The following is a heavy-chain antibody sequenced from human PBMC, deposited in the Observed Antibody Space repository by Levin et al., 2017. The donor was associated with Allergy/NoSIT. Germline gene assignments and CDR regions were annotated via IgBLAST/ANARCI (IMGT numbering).Heavy chain of an antibody. Sequence: GESLKISCAASGFTFSSYAMSWVRQAPGKGLEWVSAISGSGGSTYYADSVKGRFTISRDNSKNTLYLQMNSLRAEDTAVYYCAKDGYYYDSSGYSLDAFDIWGQGTMVTVSS. J-gene: IGHJ3*02. CDR1: GFTFSSYA. D-gene: IGHD3-22*01. CDR2: ISGSGGST. CDR3: AKDGYYYDSSGYSLDAFDI. V-gene: IGHV3-23*01.